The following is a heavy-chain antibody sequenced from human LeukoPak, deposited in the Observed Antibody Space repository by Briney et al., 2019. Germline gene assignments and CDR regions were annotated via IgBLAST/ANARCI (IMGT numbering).Heavy chain of an antibody. CDR1: GGSISSGSYY. CDR3: ARVSVRPDTGVDY. Sequence: PSQTLSLTCTVSGGSISSGSYYWSWIRQPPGKGLEWIGRIYTSGSTNYNPSLKSRVTISVDTSKNQFSLKLSSVTAADTTVYYCARVSVRPDTGVDYWGQGTLVTVSS. V-gene: IGHV4-61*02. CDR2: IYTSGST. D-gene: IGHD7-27*01. J-gene: IGHJ4*02.